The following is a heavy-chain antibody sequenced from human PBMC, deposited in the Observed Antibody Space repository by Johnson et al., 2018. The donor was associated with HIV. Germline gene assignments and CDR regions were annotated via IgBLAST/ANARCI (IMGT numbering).Heavy chain of an antibody. J-gene: IGHJ3*02. V-gene: IGHV3-30-3*01. CDR3: AREELEPDVFDI. D-gene: IGHD1-1*01. CDR2: ISYDGTTQ. Sequence: VQLVESGGGVVQPGLSLRLSCPASGFTSCSHAMHLVRQAPGKGLECVALISYDGTTQYYSDSMKGRFTISRDNSKNTLYLQMTSLRAEDTAVYYCAREELEPDVFDIWGQGTMVTVSS. CDR1: GFTSCSHA.